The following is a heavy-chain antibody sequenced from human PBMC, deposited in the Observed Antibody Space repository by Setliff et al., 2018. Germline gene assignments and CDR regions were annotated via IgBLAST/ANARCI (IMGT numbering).Heavy chain of an antibody. CDR2: IRTKTDGGTA. CDR3: TTDPSPTFGGVIGAAFDI. J-gene: IGHJ3*02. D-gene: IGHD3-16*01. V-gene: IGHV3-15*07. CDR1: DFIFNNAW. Sequence: GGSLRLSCAASDFIFNNAWMNWVRQAPGKGLEWVGRIRTKTDGGTADYPAPVKGRFIIPRDDSKNLVFLQMNSLKTEDTAVYYCTTDPSPTFGGVIGAAFDIWGQGTMVTVSS.